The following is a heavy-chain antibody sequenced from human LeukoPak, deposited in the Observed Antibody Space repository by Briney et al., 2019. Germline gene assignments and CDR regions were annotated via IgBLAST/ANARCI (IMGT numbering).Heavy chain of an antibody. V-gene: IGHV3-23*01. CDR3: AKEGSGSYYLFYYYYGMDV. D-gene: IGHD3-10*01. J-gene: IGHJ6*02. CDR2: ISGSGGST. CDR1: GFTFSSYA. Sequence: PGGSLRLSCAASGFTFSSYAMSWVRQAPGKGLEWVSAISGSGGSTYYADSVKGRFTISRDNSKNTLYLQMNSLRAEDTAVYYCAKEGSGSYYLFYYYYGMDVWGQGTTVTVS.